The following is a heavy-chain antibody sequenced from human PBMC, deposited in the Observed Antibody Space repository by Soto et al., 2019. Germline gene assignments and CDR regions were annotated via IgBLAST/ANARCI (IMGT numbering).Heavy chain of an antibody. J-gene: IGHJ6*02. Sequence: QVQLVQSGAEVKKPGSSVKVSCKASGGTFSTYVISWVRQAPGQGLEWMGRVIPMSGSSNYAQKSQGRVTITANKYTSIAYMEVRSLRSEDTAVYYCARGRPRSGPPFYYYGLDVWGQGTTVIVSS. D-gene: IGHD1-26*01. CDR2: VIPMSGSS. CDR3: ARGRPRSGPPFYYYGLDV. V-gene: IGHV1-69*06. CDR1: GGTFSTYV.